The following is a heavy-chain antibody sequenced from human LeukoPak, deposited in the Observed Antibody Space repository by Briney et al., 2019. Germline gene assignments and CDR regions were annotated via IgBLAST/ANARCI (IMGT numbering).Heavy chain of an antibody. CDR2: ISGSGGST. D-gene: IGHD6-6*01. Sequence: GGSLRLSCAASGFTFSSYAMSWVRQAPGKGLEWVSAISGSGGSTYCADSVKGRFTIFRDNSKNTLYLQMNSLRAEDTAAYYWARDGGLAPYSSSTPFDYWGQGTLVTVSS. V-gene: IGHV3-23*01. J-gene: IGHJ4*02. CDR1: GFTFSSYA. CDR3: ARDGGLAPYSSSTPFDY.